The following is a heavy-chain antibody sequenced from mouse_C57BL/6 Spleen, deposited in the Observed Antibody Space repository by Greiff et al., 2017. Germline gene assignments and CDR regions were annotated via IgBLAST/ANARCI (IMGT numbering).Heavy chain of an antibody. CDR2: ILPGSGST. CDR3: ARRSVYYGKLFHAMDY. D-gene: IGHD2-1*01. Sequence: QVQLKESGAELMKPGASVKLSCKATGYTFTGYWIEWVKQRPGHGLEWIGEILPGSGSTNYNEKFKGKATFTADTYSNTAYMRLSSLTTEDSAIYYCARRSVYYGKLFHAMDYWGQGTSVTVSS. J-gene: IGHJ4*01. V-gene: IGHV1-9*01. CDR1: GYTFTGYW.